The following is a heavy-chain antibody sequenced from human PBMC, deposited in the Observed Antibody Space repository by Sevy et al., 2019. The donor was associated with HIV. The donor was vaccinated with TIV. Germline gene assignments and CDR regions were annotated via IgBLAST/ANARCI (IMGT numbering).Heavy chain of an antibody. CDR1: GFSFDSYG. J-gene: IGHJ6*03. Sequence: GGSLRLSCAVSGFSFDSYGMTWVRQAPGKGLEWVSGISGSGTRTYYADSVKGCFSISRDNSKNRLYLQMNSLRSEDTAIYYCAKGGGGHYDPDEIGYYFYYYNMDVWGKGTTVTVSS. D-gene: IGHD3-22*01. V-gene: IGHV3-23*01. CDR3: AKGGGGHYDPDEIGYYFYYYNMDV. CDR2: ISGSGTRT.